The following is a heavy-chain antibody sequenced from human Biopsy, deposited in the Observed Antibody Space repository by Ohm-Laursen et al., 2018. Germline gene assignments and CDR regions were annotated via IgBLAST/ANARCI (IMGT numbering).Heavy chain of an antibody. D-gene: IGHD5-18*01. J-gene: IGHJ4*02. CDR1: VGSINSYY. CDR2: IYYSGST. Sequence: SVTLSLTCTVSVGSINSYYWNWTRQPPGKSLVWIGNIYYSGSTNFNPSLKSRVTISVDTSKNQFSLKLSSVTAADTAVEFCARGSSYGYDFDYWGQGTLVAVSS. V-gene: IGHV4-59*07. CDR3: ARGSSYGYDFDY.